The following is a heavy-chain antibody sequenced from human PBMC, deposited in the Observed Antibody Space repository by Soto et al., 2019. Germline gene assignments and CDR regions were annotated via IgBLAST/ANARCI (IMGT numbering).Heavy chain of an antibody. CDR1: GFTFSSSC. CDR2: INSDGSTT. CDR3: ACLPIPRGPGAF. D-gene: IGHD2-21*01. Sequence: EVQLVESGGGLVQPGESLRLSCAASGFTFSSSCMHWVRHAPGKGLVWVSRINSDGSTTQYADSVRGRFTISRDNAKTTLFLEVNSLTIESTAVYIFACLPIPRGPGAFWGQGPLVSVSS. J-gene: IGHJ4*02. V-gene: IGHV3-74*03.